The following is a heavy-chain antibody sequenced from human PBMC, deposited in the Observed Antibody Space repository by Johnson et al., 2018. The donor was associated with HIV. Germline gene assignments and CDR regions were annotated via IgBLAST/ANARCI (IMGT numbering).Heavy chain of an antibody. CDR1: GFTFSSYA. V-gene: IGHV3-30*04. D-gene: IGHD6-19*01. J-gene: IGHJ3*02. CDR3: ARGGVAVAGTNAFDI. CDR2: ISYDGSNK. Sequence: QVQLVESGGGVVQPGRSLRLSCAASGFTFSSYAMHWVRQAPGKGLEWVAVISYDGSNKYYADSVKGRFTISRDNSKNTRYLQMNSLRAEDTAVYYCARGGVAVAGTNAFDIWGQGTMVTVSS.